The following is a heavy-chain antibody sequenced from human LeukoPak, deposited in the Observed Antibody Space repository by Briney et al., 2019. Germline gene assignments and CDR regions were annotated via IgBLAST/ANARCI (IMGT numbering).Heavy chain of an antibody. CDR2: IYYTGST. CDR1: GVSISSDSSY. J-gene: IGHJ5*02. CDR3: ASLLNGGVSHWFDP. V-gene: IGHV4-39*01. D-gene: IGHD7-27*01. Sequence: SETLSLTCTVSGVSISSDSSYWGWIRQPPGKGLEWIGTIYYTGSTYYNSSLKSRVTISVDTSKNQFSLKLSSVTAADTAVYYCASLLNGGVSHWFDPWGQGTLVTVSS.